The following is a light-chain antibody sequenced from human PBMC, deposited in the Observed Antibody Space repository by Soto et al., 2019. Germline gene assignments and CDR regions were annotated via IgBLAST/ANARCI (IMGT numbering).Light chain of an antibody. CDR3: MQGTHWPWT. V-gene: IGKV2-30*01. J-gene: IGKJ1*01. CDR2: KVS. CDR1: QSLLYSDGNTY. Sequence: DVVMTQSPLSLPVTLGQPSSISCWSSQSLLYSDGNTYLTWFQQRPGQSPRRLIYKVSNRDSGVPDRFSGSGSGTDFTLTISRVEAEDVGVYFCMQGTHWPWTFGQGTKVDIK.